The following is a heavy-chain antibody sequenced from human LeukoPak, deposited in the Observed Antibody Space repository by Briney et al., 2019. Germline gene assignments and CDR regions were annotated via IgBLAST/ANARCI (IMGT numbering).Heavy chain of an antibody. D-gene: IGHD5-18*01. V-gene: IGHV3-20*04. CDR3: ARANKDGYGFFGFDY. CDR1: GFAFDDYG. CDR2: INWNGGSI. J-gene: IGHJ4*02. Sequence: GGSLRLSCAASGFAFDDYGMSCVRQTPGKGLEWVSGINWNGGSIGYADSVKGRFTISRDNAKNSLYLQINRLRAEDTALYYCARANKDGYGFFGFDYWGQGTLVTVSS.